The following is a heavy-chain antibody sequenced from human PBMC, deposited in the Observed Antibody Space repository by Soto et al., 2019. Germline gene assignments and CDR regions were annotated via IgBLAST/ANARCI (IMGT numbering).Heavy chain of an antibody. CDR3: ATTTYYYGSGGQYWYFDL. V-gene: IGHV1-69*13. CDR1: GGTFNSYA. CDR2: IVPLFGLA. J-gene: IGHJ2*01. Sequence: SVKVSCKTSGGTFNSYAISWVRQAPGQSLEWMGGIVPLFGLADYAQNFQGRVTITADASTSVAYLELTSLTSQDTAVYYCATTTYYYGSGGQYWYFDLWGRGTLVTVSS. D-gene: IGHD3-10*01.